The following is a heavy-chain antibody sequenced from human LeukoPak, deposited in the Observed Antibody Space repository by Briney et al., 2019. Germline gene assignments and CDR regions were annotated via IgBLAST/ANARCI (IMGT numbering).Heavy chain of an antibody. CDR3: AREGRQDYVYFDY. CDR1: GGSINSYY. D-gene: IGHD4-17*01. CDR2: INYSGNT. Sequence: SETLSLTCTVSGGSINSYYWSWIRQPPGKGLEWIGYINYSGNTDYNPSLKSRVTISVDTSKNQFPLKVISVTAADTAVYCCAREGRQDYVYFDYWGQGTLVTVSS. J-gene: IGHJ4*02. V-gene: IGHV4-59*01.